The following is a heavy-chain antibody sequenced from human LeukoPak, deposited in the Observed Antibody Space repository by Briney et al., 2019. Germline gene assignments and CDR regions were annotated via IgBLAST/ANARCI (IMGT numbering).Heavy chain of an antibody. D-gene: IGHD3-3*01. Sequence: PGGSLRLSCATSGFTFSSYSMNWVRQAPGKGLEWVSSISSSSSYIYYADSVKGRFTISRDNAKNSLYLQMNSLRAEDTAVYYCARGALSTIFGVVGGYYYMDVWGKGTTVTVSS. CDR2: ISSSSSYI. CDR3: ARGALSTIFGVVGGYYYMDV. V-gene: IGHV3-21*01. J-gene: IGHJ6*03. CDR1: GFTFSSYS.